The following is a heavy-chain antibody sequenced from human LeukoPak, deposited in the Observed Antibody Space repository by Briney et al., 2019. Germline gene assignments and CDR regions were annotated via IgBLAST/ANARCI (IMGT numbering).Heavy chain of an antibody. D-gene: IGHD3-16*01. V-gene: IGHV4-39*07. CDR2: IYYSGST. CDR3: ARVFGGGIDY. CDR1: GGSISSSSYS. J-gene: IGHJ4*02. Sequence: PSETLSLTCTVSGGSISSSSYSWGWIRQPPGKGLEWIGSIYYSGSTYYNPSLKSRVTISVDTSKNQFSLKLSSVTAADTAVYYCARVFGGGIDYWGQGTLVTVSS.